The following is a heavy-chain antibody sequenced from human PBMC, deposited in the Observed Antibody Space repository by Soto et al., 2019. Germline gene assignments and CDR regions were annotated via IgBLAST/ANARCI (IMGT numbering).Heavy chain of an antibody. D-gene: IGHD6-19*01. CDR3: ARGGSSDWQVALDI. CDR1: AGSFSHYY. Sequence: QVQQQPWGAGLLKPSETLSLTCTVYAGSFSHYYWNWIRQSPGKGLERIGKIKHGGSSSYNPSLRSRVSISVDMSKNQLSLTLSSVTAADTAVYYCARGGSSDWQVALDIWGQGTMVPVSS. V-gene: IGHV4-34*01. J-gene: IGHJ3*02. CDR2: IKHGGSS.